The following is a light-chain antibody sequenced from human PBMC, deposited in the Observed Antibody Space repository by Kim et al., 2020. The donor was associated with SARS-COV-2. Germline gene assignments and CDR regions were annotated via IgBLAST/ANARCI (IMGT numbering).Light chain of an antibody. CDR3: MQGTDWPPT. CDR2: EVS. J-gene: IGKJ5*01. CDR1: ESLVYRDGNTY. V-gene: IGKV2-30*01. Sequence: PASISCRSKESLVYRDGNTYLNWFQQRPGQSTRRLIYEVSNRDSGVPDRFSGSGSGTDFTLTISRVEAEDVATYFCMQGTDWPPTFGQGTRLEIK.